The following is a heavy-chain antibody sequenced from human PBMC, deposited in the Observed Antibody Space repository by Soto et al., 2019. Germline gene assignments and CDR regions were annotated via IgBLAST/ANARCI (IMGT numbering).Heavy chain of an antibody. D-gene: IGHD6-25*01. CDR3: ARDLSSGSSSAQNWFDP. Sequence: ASVKVSCKASGYTFTSYGISWVRQAPGQGLEWMGWISAYNGNTNYAQKLQGRVTMTTDTSTSTAYMELRSLRSDDTAVYYCARDLSSGSSSAQNWFDPCGKGTLVTVSS. CDR1: GYTFTSYG. V-gene: IGHV1-18*04. J-gene: IGHJ5*02. CDR2: ISAYNGNT.